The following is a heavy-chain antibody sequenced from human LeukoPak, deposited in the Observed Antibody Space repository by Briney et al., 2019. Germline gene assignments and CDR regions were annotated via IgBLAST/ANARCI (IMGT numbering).Heavy chain of an antibody. CDR1: GFTFSSYA. CDR2: VTGSAENT. CDR3: AKDRISFMVRGVADWFDP. D-gene: IGHD3-10*01. Sequence: GGSLRLSCAASGFTFSSYAMSWVRQAPGKGLEWVSTVTGSAENTYYADSVKGRFTISRDSSTKTVFLEMNSLRAEDTAVYYCAKDRISFMVRGVADWFDPWGQGTLVTVSS. V-gene: IGHV3-23*01. J-gene: IGHJ5*02.